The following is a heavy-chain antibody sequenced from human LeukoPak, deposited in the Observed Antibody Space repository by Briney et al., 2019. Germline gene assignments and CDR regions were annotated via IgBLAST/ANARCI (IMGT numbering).Heavy chain of an antibody. J-gene: IGHJ3*02. D-gene: IGHD2-21*02. CDR3: TTGVTAIFYAFDS. CDR1: GYTVSELS. CDR2: FDPEDGET. V-gene: IGHV1-24*01. Sequence: ASVKVSCKVSGYTVSELSMHWVRQAPGKGLEWMGGFDPEDGETVYAQRFQGRVTLTEDTSTDIAYLELSSLRSEDTAIYYCTTGVTAIFYAFDSWGQGTMVTVTS.